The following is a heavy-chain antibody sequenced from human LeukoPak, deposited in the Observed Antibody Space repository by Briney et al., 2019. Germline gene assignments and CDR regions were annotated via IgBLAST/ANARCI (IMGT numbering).Heavy chain of an antibody. CDR2: MSPNSGDT. J-gene: IGHJ4*02. CDR3: ARGPPSWGYDY. Sequence: ASVKVSCKASGYTFTSYDFNWVRQATGQRPEWMGWMSPNSGDTGYAQKFQDRVTMTRNTSISTAYMELSSLRSDDTDVYYCARGPPSWGYDYWGPGTMVTVSS. D-gene: IGHD2-2*01. V-gene: IGHV1-8*01. CDR1: GYTFTSYD.